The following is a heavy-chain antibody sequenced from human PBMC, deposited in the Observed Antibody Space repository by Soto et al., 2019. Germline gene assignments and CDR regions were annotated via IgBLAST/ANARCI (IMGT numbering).Heavy chain of an antibody. CDR2: VYHTGTI. CDR3: ARWVGGGGEFDF. D-gene: IGHD1-26*01. CDR1: GGSISNGDYY. V-gene: IGHV4-39*01. J-gene: IGHJ4*02. Sequence: QLQLQESGSGLVKPSETLSLTCTVSGGSISNGDYYWGWIRQAPGKRLEWIGRVYHTGTIFYSESLMSRVTMSVNTPENQVSLKVTSVTDEDTAVFYCARWVGGGGEFDFWGQGTLVTVSA.